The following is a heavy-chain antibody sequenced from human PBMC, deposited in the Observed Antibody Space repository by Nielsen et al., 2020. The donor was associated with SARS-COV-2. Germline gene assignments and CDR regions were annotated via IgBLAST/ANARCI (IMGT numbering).Heavy chain of an antibody. Sequence: WIRQPPGKGLEWVAVIWYDGSNKYYADSVKGRFTISRDNSKNTLHLQMNSLRAEDTAVYYCARGGGYCSSTSCYYAFDIWGQGTMVTVSS. CDR3: ARGGGYCSSTSCYYAFDI. D-gene: IGHD2-2*01. V-gene: IGHV3-33*01. J-gene: IGHJ3*02. CDR2: IWYDGSNK.